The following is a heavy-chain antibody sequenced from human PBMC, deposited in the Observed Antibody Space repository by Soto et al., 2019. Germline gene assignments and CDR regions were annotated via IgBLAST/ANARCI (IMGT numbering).Heavy chain of an antibody. Sequence: QAQLVESGGGVVQPGRSLRLSCAASGFTFSSYGMHWVRQAPGKGLEWVAVIWYDGSNKYYADSVKGRFTISRDNSKNTLYLQMNSLRAEDTAVYYCARDTGGSCLDYWGQGTLVTVSS. CDR2: IWYDGSNK. V-gene: IGHV3-33*01. D-gene: IGHD2-15*01. CDR3: ARDTGGSCLDY. CDR1: GFTFSSYG. J-gene: IGHJ4*02.